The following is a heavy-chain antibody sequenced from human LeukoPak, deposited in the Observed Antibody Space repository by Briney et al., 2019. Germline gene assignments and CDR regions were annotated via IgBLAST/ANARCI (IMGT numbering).Heavy chain of an antibody. CDR1: GFTFNSYA. CDR3: ARDDGYYDSSGSLDY. CDR2: ISYDGNKK. Sequence: GGSLRLSCAASGFTFNSYAMHWVRQAPGKGLEWVAVISYDGNKKYYADSVKGRFTISRDTSKNKVFVQMNSLSADDTAVYYCARDDGYYDSSGSLDYWGQGTLVTVSS. D-gene: IGHD3-22*01. V-gene: IGHV3-30-3*01. J-gene: IGHJ4*02.